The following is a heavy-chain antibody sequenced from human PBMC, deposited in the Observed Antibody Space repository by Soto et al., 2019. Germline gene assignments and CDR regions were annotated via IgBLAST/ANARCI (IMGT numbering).Heavy chain of an antibody. Sequence: QVQLQESGPGLVKPSQTLSLTCTVSGGSISSGGYYWSWIRQHPGKGLEWIGSIYHSGTTYYNPSLKSRVTISVDTPKNQFSLKVSSVTAADTAVYYCAREGGYSTTTDYWGQGTLVTVSS. J-gene: IGHJ4*02. D-gene: IGHD6-13*01. CDR2: IYHSGTT. CDR1: GGSISSGGYY. CDR3: AREGGYSTTTDY. V-gene: IGHV4-31*03.